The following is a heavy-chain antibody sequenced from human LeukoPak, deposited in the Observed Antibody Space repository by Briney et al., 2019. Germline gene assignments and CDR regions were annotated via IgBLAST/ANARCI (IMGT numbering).Heavy chain of an antibody. D-gene: IGHD3-9*01. V-gene: IGHV1-69*06. CDR2: IIPIFGTA. Sequence: PVKVSCKASGGTFSSYAISWVRQAPGQGLEWMGGIIPIFGTANYAQKFQGRVTITAGKSTSTAYMELSSLRSEDTAVYYCARASYDILTGYYFDYWGQGTLVTVSS. CDR1: GGTFSSYA. CDR3: ARASYDILTGYYFDY. J-gene: IGHJ4*02.